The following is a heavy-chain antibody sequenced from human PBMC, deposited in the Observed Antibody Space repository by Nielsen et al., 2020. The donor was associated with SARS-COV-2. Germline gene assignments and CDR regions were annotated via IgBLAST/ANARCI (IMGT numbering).Heavy chain of an antibody. V-gene: IGHV4-30-4*01. D-gene: IGHD1-1*01. CDR3: ARLAVRTTAFDL. CDR2: IYYSGST. Sequence: SETLSLTCTVSGGSISSGDYYWSWIRQPPGKGLEWIGYIYYSGSTYYNPSLKSRVTISVDTSKNQFSLRLTSVTAADTAVYYCARLAVRTTAFDLWGQGALVTVSS. CDR1: GGSISSGDYY. J-gene: IGHJ4*02.